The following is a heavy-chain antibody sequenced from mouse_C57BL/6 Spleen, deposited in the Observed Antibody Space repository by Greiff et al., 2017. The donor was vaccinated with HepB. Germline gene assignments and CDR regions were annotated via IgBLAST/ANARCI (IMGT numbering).Heavy chain of an antibody. CDR1: GYTFTSYW. D-gene: IGHD2-4*01. CDR2: IYPGNSDT. CDR3: TRDHDYDVYAMDY. V-gene: IGHV1-5*01. Sequence: VQLQQSGTVLARPGASVKMSCKTSGYTFTSYWMHWVKQRPGQGLEWIGAIYPGNSDTSYNQKFKGKAKLTAVTSASTAYMELSSLTNEDSAVYYCTRDHDYDVYAMDYWGQGTSVTVSS. J-gene: IGHJ4*01.